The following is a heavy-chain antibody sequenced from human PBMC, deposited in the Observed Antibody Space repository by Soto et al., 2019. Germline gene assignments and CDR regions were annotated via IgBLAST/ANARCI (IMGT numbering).Heavy chain of an antibody. J-gene: IGHJ4*02. D-gene: IGHD3-16*02. CDR3: AHSGVYYDYVWGSYRLFRYFDY. Sequence: QITLKESGPPLVKPTQTLTLTCTFSGFSLSTSGVGVGWIRQPPGKALEWLALIYWDDDKRYSPSLKSRLTITKDTSKNQVVLTMTNMDPVDTATYYCAHSGVYYDYVWGSYRLFRYFDYWGQGTLVTVSS. CDR2: IYWDDDK. CDR1: GFSLSTSGVG. V-gene: IGHV2-5*02.